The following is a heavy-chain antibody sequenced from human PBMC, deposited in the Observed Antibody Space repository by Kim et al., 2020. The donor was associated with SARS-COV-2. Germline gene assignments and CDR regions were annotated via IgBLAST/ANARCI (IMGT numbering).Heavy chain of an antibody. V-gene: IGHV1-18*01. CDR1: GYTFTSYG. CDR2: ISAYNGNT. Sequence: ASVKVSCKASGYTFTSYGISWVRQAPGQGLEWMGWISAYNGNTNYAQKLQGRVTMTTDTSTSTAYMELRSLRSDDTAVYYCARDRVSWSRDSWFDPWGQGTLVTVSS. J-gene: IGHJ5*02. D-gene: IGHD6-13*01. CDR3: ARDRVSWSRDSWFDP.